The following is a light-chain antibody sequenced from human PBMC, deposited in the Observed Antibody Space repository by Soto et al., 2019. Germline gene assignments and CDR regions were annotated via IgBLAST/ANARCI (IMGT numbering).Light chain of an antibody. CDR1: QGISNY. V-gene: IGKV1-27*01. CDR3: QNYNSAPFT. CDR2: AAS. J-gene: IGKJ5*01. Sequence: DIQMTQSPSSLSASVGDRVTITCRASQGISNYLAWYQQKPGKVPKLLIYAASALHSGVPSRFSGSGSGTDFTLTISSLQPEDVATDYCQNYNSAPFTFGQGTRLEIK.